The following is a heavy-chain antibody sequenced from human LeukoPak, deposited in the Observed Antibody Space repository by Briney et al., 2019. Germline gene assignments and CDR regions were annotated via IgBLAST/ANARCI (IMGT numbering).Heavy chain of an antibody. D-gene: IGHD3-10*01. J-gene: IGHJ6*03. Sequence: SETLSLTCTVSGGSISSSSYYWGWIRQPAGNGLEWIGSIYYSGSTYYNPSLKSRVTISVDTSKNQFSLKLSSVTAADTAVYYCARHPMSPYGLVMDVWGKGTTVTVSS. CDR1: GGSISSSSYY. CDR3: ARHPMSPYGLVMDV. V-gene: IGHV4-39*01. CDR2: IYYSGST.